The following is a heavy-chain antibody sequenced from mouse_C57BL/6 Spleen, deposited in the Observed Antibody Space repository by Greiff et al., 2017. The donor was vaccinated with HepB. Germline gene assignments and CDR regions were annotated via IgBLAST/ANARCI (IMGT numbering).Heavy chain of an antibody. CDR2: IYPGSGST. Sequence: VQLQESGAELVKPGASVKMSCKASGYTFTSYWITWVKQRPGQGLEWIGDIYPGSGSTNYNEKFKSKATLTVDTSSSTAYMQLSSLTSEDSAVYYCASPIVTTGYFDVWGTGTTVTVSS. J-gene: IGHJ1*03. CDR1: GYTFTSYW. D-gene: IGHD2-5*01. V-gene: IGHV1-55*01. CDR3: ASPIVTTGYFDV.